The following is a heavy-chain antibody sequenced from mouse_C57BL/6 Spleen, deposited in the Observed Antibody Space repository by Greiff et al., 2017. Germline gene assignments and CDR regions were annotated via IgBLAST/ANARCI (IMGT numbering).Heavy chain of an antibody. D-gene: IGHD2-4*01. J-gene: IGHJ1*03. CDR3: ARARDDYEGYWYFDV. V-gene: IGHV1-18*01. CDR1: GYTFTDYN. Sequence: VQLQQSGPELVKPGASVKIPCKASGYTFTDYNMDWVKQSHGKSLEWIGDINPNNGGTIYNQKFKGKATLTVDKSSSTAYMERRSLTSEDTAVYCGARARDDYEGYWYFDVWGTGTTVTVSS. CDR2: INPNNGGT.